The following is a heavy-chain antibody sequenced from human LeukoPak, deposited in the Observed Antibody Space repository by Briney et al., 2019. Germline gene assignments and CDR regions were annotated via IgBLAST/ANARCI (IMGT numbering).Heavy chain of an antibody. CDR1: GGSIRSINYY. CDR3: ASGGLQDYYYYMDV. V-gene: IGHV4-39*07. D-gene: IGHD5-24*01. J-gene: IGHJ6*03. CDR2: IYYSGST. Sequence: SETLSLTCTVSGGSIRSINYYWGWIRQPPGKGLDWVGSIYYSGSTHYSPSLSSRVTISVDTSKNQFSLKLSSVTAADTAVYYCASGGLQDYYYYMDVWGKGTTVTVSS.